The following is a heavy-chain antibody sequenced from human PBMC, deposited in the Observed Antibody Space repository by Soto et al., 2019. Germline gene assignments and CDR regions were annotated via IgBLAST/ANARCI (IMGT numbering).Heavy chain of an antibody. D-gene: IGHD3-22*01. CDR1: GYTFTNYC. J-gene: IGHJ5*02. CDR2: VSAYNGNT. Sequence: ASVKVSCKASGYTFTNYCISWVRQAPGQGLEWMGWVSAYNGNTNYAQKLQGRVTMTTDTSTNTAYMDLRSLRSDDTAVYYCASSPGGYYDSSGYLSWGQGTLVTVSS. V-gene: IGHV1-18*01. CDR3: ASSPGGYYDSSGYLS.